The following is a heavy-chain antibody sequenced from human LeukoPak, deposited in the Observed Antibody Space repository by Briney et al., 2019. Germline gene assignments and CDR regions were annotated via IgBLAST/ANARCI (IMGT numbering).Heavy chain of an antibody. Sequence: GGSLRLSCAASGFTFSSYSMNWVRQAPGKGLECVSSISSSSSYIYYADSVKGRFTISRDNAKNSLYLQMNSLRAEDTAVYYCARDLRGGDRMSDYWGQGTLVTVSS. CDR1: GFTFSSYS. CDR2: ISSSSSYI. J-gene: IGHJ4*02. D-gene: IGHD2-21*02. CDR3: ARDLRGGDRMSDY. V-gene: IGHV3-21*01.